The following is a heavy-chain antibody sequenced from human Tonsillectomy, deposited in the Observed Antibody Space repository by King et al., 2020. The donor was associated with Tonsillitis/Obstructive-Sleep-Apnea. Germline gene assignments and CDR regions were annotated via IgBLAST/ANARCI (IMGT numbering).Heavy chain of an antibody. D-gene: IGHD1-26*01. Sequence: VQPVESGGGVVQPGRSLRLSCAASGFTFSSYGMHWVRQAPGKGLEWVAVIWYDGSNKYYADSVKGRFTISRDNSKNTLYLQMNSLRAEDTAVYYCARNSGSSLDYWGQGTLVTVSS. CDR2: IWYDGSNK. V-gene: IGHV3-33*01. J-gene: IGHJ4*02. CDR1: GFTFSSYG. CDR3: ARNSGSSLDY.